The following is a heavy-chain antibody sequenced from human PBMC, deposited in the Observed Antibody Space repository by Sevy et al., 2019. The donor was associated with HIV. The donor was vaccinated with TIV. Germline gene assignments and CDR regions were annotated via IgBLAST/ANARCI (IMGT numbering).Heavy chain of an antibody. D-gene: IGHD2-21*01. V-gene: IGHV3-11*01. J-gene: IGHJ2*01. CDR2: ISDRGTNI. CDR1: GFTFNDYY. Sequence: GGSLRLSCAASGFTFNDYYMSWIRQSPGKGLEWLSYISDRGTNIYYADSVKGRFTISRDNAKSLMYLQMNSLKTEDTAIYYCAREGDLRYFDFWGRGTLVTVSS. CDR3: AREGDLRYFDF.